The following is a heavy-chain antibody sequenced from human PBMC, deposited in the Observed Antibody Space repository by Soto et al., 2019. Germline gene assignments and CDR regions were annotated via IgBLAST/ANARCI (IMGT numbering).Heavy chain of an antibody. D-gene: IGHD6-19*01. CDR2: IWYDGSNK. CDR3: EREGVMVTVAGPFEY. CDR1: GFIFSYYG. Sequence: PGGSLRLSCAASGFIFSYYGMHWVRQAPGKGLEWVAVIWYDGSNKYYADSVKGRFTISRDNSKNTLYLQMNSLRAEDTAVYYCEREGVMVTVAGPFEYWGLGTVVTVSS. V-gene: IGHV3-33*01. J-gene: IGHJ4*02.